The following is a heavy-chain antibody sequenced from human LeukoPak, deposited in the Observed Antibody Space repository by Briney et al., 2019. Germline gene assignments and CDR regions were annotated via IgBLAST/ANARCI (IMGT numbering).Heavy chain of an antibody. J-gene: IGHJ6*03. CDR2: INHSGST. D-gene: IGHD2-15*01. Sequence: MASETLSLTCAVYGGSFSGYYSSWIRQPPGKGLEWIGEINHSGSTNYNPSLKSRVTISVDTSKNQFSLKLSSVTAADTAVYYCARVLVAASYYYYYMDVWGKGTTVTVSS. CDR1: GGSFSGYY. V-gene: IGHV4-34*01. CDR3: ARVLVAASYYYYYMDV.